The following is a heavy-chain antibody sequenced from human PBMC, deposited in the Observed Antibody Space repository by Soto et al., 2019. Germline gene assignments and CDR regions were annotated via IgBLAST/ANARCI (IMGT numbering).Heavy chain of an antibody. J-gene: IGHJ6*03. CDR2: ISGSGGST. V-gene: IGHV3-23*01. D-gene: IGHD4-17*01. CDR3: AKIDDYGDYGDYYYMDV. CDR1: GFTFSSYA. Sequence: GGSLRLSCAASGFTFSSYAMSWVRQAPGKGLEWVSAISGSGGSTCYADSVKGRFTISRDNSKNTLYLQMNSLRAEDTAVYYCAKIDDYGDYGDYYYMDVWGKGTTVTVSS.